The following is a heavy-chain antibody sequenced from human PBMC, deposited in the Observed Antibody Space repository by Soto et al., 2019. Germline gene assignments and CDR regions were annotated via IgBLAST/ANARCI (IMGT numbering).Heavy chain of an antibody. CDR1: GGSVSSGSYY. J-gene: IGHJ3*01. V-gene: IGHV4-61*01. Sequence: QVQLQESGPGLVKPSETLSLTCTVSGGSVSSGSYYWSWIRQPPGKGLEWIGYIYYSGSTNYNPSLKSRVTISVDTSKNQFSLKLSSVTAADTAVYYCATTLVRGVSISWGQGTMVTVSS. D-gene: IGHD3-10*01. CDR3: ATTLVRGVSIS. CDR2: IYYSGST.